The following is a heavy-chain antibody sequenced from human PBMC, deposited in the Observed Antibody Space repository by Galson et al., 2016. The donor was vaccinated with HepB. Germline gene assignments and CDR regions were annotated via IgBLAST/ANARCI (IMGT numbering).Heavy chain of an antibody. Sequence: SLRLSCAASGFSFSSYDMHWVRQATGKGLEWVAAIGISGATHYSASVRGRFTISRENARDSFYLQMNGLTAGDTALYYCVRAFTTTWYHFDYWGQGTVVTVSS. V-gene: IGHV3-13*01. CDR1: GFSFSSYD. CDR2: IGISGAT. CDR3: VRAFTTTWYHFDY. J-gene: IGHJ4*02. D-gene: IGHD3-22*01.